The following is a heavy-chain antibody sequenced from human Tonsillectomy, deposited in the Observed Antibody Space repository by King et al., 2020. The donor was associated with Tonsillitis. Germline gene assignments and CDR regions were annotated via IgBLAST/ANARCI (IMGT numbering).Heavy chain of an antibody. D-gene: IGHD2-2*01. CDR1: GGSISSDNYS. V-gene: IGHV4-30-2*01. Sequence: QMQLQESGSGLVKPSQTLSLTCAVSGGSISSDNYSWSWIRQPPGKGLEWIGYIYHSGSTYYTPSLRSRVTISVDRSKNQISLKLSSVTAADTAVYYCARVVPTAISPYFDYWGQGTLVTVSS. CDR2: IYHSGST. CDR3: ARVVPTAISPYFDY. J-gene: IGHJ4*02.